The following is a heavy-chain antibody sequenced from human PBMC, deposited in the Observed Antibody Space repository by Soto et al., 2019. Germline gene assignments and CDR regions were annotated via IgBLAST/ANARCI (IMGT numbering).Heavy chain of an antibody. Sequence: SLRLSCAASGFTFSDYYMSWIRQAPGKGLEWVSYISSSSSYTNYADSVKGRFTISRDDAKNSLYLQMNSLRAEDTAVYYCARDLGGWIVATRPLYYYYGMDVWGQGTAVTVSS. J-gene: IGHJ6*02. CDR1: GFTFSDYY. CDR2: ISSSSSYT. V-gene: IGHV3-11*06. CDR3: ARDLGGWIVATRPLYYYYGMDV. D-gene: IGHD5-12*01.